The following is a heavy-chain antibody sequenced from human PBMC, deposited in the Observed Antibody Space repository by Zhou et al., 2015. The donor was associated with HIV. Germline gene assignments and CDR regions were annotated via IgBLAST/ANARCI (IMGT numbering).Heavy chain of an antibody. D-gene: IGHD3-10*01. J-gene: IGHJ6*01. Sequence: QVQLVQSGAEVKKPGASVKVSCKASGYTFSSYDINWVRQATGQGLEWMGWITPTFGGADYAQKLHGRVTITADESTRTAYMELSSLRSDDTAVYYCARGKLLWFGGSGHYVMDVWGQGTTVTVSS. CDR3: ARGKLLWFGGSGHYVMDV. V-gene: IGHV1-69*01. CDR1: GYTFSSYD. CDR2: ITPTFGGA.